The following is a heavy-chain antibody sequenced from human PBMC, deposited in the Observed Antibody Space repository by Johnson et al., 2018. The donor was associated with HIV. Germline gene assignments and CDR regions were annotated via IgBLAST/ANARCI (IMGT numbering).Heavy chain of an antibody. V-gene: IGHV3-7*01. CDR2: IKQDGSEK. CDR3: AKDFGSSSWHAFDV. CDR1: GFTFSSYW. J-gene: IGHJ3*01. Sequence: EVQLVESGGGLVQPGGSLRLSCAVCGFTFSSYWMTWVRQAPGKGLEWVANIKQDGSEKYYTDSVKGRFTVSRDNFNNAIYLEMDSLRVEDTSVYYCAKDFGSSSWHAFDVWGQGTVVIVSS. D-gene: IGHD6-13*01.